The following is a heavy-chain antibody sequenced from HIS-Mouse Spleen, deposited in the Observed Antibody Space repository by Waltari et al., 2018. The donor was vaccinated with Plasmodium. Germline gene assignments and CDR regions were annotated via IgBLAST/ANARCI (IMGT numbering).Heavy chain of an antibody. D-gene: IGHD6-13*01. CDR3: ASSWYWYFDL. CDR2: IKQDGSEK. V-gene: IGHV3-7*01. Sequence: EVQLVESGGGLVQPGGSLRLSCAASGFTVSRYWMSWVRQVPGKGLEWVANIKQDGSEKYYVDSVKGRFTISRDNAKNSLYLQMNSLRAEDTAVYYCASSWYWYFDLWGRGTLVTVSS. CDR1: GFTVSRYW. J-gene: IGHJ2*01.